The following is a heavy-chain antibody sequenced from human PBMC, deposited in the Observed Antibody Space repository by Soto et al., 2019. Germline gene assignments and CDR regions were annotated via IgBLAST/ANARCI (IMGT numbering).Heavy chain of an antibody. V-gene: IGHV4-4*02. CDR2: IYHSGST. Sequence: SETLSLTCAVSGGSISSSNWWSWVRQPPGKGLEWIGEIYHSGSTNYNPSLKSRVTISVDKSKNQFSLKLSSVTAADTAVYYCARDRIAAAGGYYYYYGMDVWGQGTTVTVSS. D-gene: IGHD6-13*01. J-gene: IGHJ6*02. CDR1: GGSISSSNW. CDR3: ARDRIAAAGGYYYYYGMDV.